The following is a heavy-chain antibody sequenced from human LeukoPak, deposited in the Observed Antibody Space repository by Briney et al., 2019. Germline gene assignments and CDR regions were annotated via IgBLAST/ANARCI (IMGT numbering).Heavy chain of an antibody. CDR2: IYCSGST. CDR1: GGSISSSSYY. J-gene: IGHJ6*03. D-gene: IGHD5/OR15-5a*01. Sequence: SETLSLTCTVSGGSISSSSYYWGWIRQPPGKGLEWIGSIYCSGSTYYNPSLKSRVTISVDTSKNQFSLKLSSVTAADTAVYYCASLRFIGYYYYMDVWGKGTTVTVSS. V-gene: IGHV4-39*01. CDR3: ASLRFIGYYYYMDV.